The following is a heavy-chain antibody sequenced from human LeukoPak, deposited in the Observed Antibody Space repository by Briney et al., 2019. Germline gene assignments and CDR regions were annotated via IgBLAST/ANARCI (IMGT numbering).Heavy chain of an antibody. CDR2: ISSNGGST. CDR3: AKDRGGYSSSSNTFDY. V-gene: IGHV3-64*01. CDR1: GCTFSSYA. Sequence: GGSLRLSRAASGCTFSSYAMHWVRQAPGKGLEYVSAISSNGGSTYYANSVKGRFTISRDNSKNTLYLQMNSLRAEDTAVYYCAKDRGGYSSSSNTFDYWGQGTLVTVSS. J-gene: IGHJ4*02. D-gene: IGHD6-6*01.